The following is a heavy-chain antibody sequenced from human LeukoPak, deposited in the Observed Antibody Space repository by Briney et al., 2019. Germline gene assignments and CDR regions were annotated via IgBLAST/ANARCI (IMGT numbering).Heavy chain of an antibody. CDR1: GGSFSGYY. V-gene: IGHV4-34*01. D-gene: IGHD5-18*01. Sequence: SETLSLTCAVYGGSFSGYYSSWIRQPPGKGLEWIGEINHSGSTNYNPSLKSRVTISVDTSKNQFSLKLSSVTAADTAVYYCARGRTTRGGYSYGYYYYYGMDVWGQGTTVTVSS. CDR3: ARGRTTRGGYSYGYYYYYGMDV. CDR2: INHSGST. J-gene: IGHJ6*02.